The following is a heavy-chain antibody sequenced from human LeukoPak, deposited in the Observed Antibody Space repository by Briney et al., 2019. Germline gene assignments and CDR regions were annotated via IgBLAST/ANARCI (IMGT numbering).Heavy chain of an antibody. CDR3: ARDYDFLLGYYGMDV. CDR1: GGSISSGGYY. J-gene: IGHJ6*02. Sequence: SETLSLTCTVSGGSISSGGYYWSWIRQHPGKGLEWIGYIYYSGSTYYNPSPKSRVTISVDTSKNQFSLKLSSVTAADTAVYYCARDYDFLLGYYGMDVWGQGTTVTVSS. CDR2: IYYSGST. V-gene: IGHV4-31*03. D-gene: IGHD3-3*01.